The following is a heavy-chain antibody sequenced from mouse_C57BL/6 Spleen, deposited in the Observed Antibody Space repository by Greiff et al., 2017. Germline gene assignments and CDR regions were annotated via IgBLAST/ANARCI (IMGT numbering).Heavy chain of an antibody. D-gene: IGHD1-1*02. CDR1: GFTFSSSA. CDR2: ISSGGDNI. V-gene: IGHV5-9-1*02. J-gene: IGHJ2*01. CDR3: TRADCNGGSSPFDY. Sequence: DVMLVESGEGLVKPGGSLKLSCAASGFTFSSSAMSWVRQTPEKRLEWVAYISSGGDNIYYADKVQGRSTISRDNTRNTLYLQMSSLKSEDTAMYYCTRADCNGGSSPFDYWGQGTTLTVSS.